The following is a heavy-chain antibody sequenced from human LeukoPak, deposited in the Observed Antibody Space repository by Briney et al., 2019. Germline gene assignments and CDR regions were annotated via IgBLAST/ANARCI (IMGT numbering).Heavy chain of an antibody. CDR1: GYTFTSYD. D-gene: IGHD6-13*01. J-gene: IGHJ6*02. V-gene: IGHV1-8*01. Sequence: GASVKVSCKASGYTFTSYDINWVRQATGQGLEWMGWMNPNSGNTGYAQKFQGRVTMTRNTSISTAYMELSSLRSEDTAVYYCARVVRAAADSYYYYYYGMDVWGQGTTVTVSS. CDR3: ARVVRAAADSYYYYYYGMDV. CDR2: MNPNSGNT.